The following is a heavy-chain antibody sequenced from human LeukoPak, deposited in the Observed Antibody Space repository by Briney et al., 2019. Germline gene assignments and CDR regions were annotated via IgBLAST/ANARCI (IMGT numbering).Heavy chain of an antibody. CDR1: GFSFSSYW. CDR2: IKEDGSEK. V-gene: IGHV3-7*03. CDR3: AKGGWSDRFDF. J-gene: IGHJ4*02. Sequence: GGSLRLSCAATGFSFSSYWMSWVRQAPGKGLEWVANIKEDGSEKYYVDSVKGRFTISRDNAKNSLYLQMNSLRGDDTGDYYCAKGGWSDRFDFWGQGTRVTVSS. D-gene: IGHD3-3*01.